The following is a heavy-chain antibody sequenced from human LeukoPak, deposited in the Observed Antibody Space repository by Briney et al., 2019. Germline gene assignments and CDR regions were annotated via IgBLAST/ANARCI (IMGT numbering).Heavy chain of an antibody. J-gene: IGHJ4*02. CDR3: AKANYYDSSGPLDY. CDR2: ISWDGGST. V-gene: IGHV3-43D*03. Sequence: AGGSLRLSCAASGFTFDDYAMHWVRQAPGKGLEWVSLISWDGGSTYYADSVKGRFTISRDNSKNSLYLQMNSLRAEDTALYYCAKANYYDSSGPLDYWGQGTLVTVSS. D-gene: IGHD3-22*01. CDR1: GFTFDDYA.